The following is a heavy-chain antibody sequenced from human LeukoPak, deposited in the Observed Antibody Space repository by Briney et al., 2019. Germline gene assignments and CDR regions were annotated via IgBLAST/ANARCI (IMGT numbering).Heavy chain of an antibody. J-gene: IGHJ4*02. D-gene: IGHD2-8*01. CDR1: GFTFSSYA. CDR3: AKGGNGYCSNGVCSPRAVAAIDY. CDR2: ISNSGGGII. V-gene: IGHV3-23*01. Sequence: GGSLRLSCAASGFTFSSYAMSWVRQAPGKGPEWVSGISNSGGGIIYYADSVKGRITISRDYSKNTLYLQMYSLRAEDTAVYYCAKGGNGYCSNGVCSPRAVAAIDYWGQGTLATVSS.